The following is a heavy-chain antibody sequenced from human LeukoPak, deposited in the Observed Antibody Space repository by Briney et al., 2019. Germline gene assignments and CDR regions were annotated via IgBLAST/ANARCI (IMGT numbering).Heavy chain of an antibody. D-gene: IGHD1-26*01. CDR3: ARRGGSGRAFDY. V-gene: IGHV4-39*01. J-gene: IGHJ4*02. CDR2: TYYTGST. CDR1: GASISGGTYY. Sequence: SETLSLTCSVSGASISGGTYYWGWIRQPPGKGLEWIGSTYYTGSTYDNPSLKSRVTISVDTSKNQFSLKLSSVTAADTAVYYCARRGGSGRAFDYWGQGTLVTVSS.